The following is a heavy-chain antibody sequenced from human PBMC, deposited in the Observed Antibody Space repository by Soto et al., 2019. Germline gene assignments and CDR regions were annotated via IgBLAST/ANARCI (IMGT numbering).Heavy chain of an antibody. CDR3: ARRLGGVYGGNFLFDAFDI. CDR2: IDPSDSYT. D-gene: IGHD2-8*02. J-gene: IGHJ3*02. V-gene: IGHV5-10-1*01. CDR1: GYSFTSYW. Sequence: LGESLKISCKGSGYSFTSYWISWVRQMPGKGLEWMGRIDPSDSYTNYSPSFQGHVTISADKSISTAYLQWSSLKASDTAMYYCARRLGGVYGGNFLFDAFDIWGQGTMVTVS.